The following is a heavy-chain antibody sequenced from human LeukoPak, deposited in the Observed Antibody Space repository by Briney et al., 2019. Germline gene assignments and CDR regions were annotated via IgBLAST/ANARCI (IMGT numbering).Heavy chain of an antibody. Sequence: PGGSLKLSCTASRLTFSSYGMSWVRQAPGKGLEWVASISGGGSTTYNTDAVKGRFTISRDYSKSTVSLQMSSLRVEDTAVYYCAKRGAYGSGSYFDYWGQGTLVTVSS. CDR1: RLTFSSYG. CDR3: AKRGAYGSGSYFDY. CDR2: ISGGGSTT. D-gene: IGHD3-10*01. J-gene: IGHJ4*02. V-gene: IGHV3-23*01.